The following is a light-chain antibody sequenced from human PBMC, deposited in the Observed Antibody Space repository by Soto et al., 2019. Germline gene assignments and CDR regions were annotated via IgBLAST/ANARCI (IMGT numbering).Light chain of an antibody. CDR3: QQYGSSPLT. CDR2: GAS. V-gene: IGKV3-20*01. Sequence: EIVLTQSPGTLSLSPGERATLSCRASQSVSSSYLAWYQQKPGQAPRLLIYGASSRPTGIPDRFSGSGSGTEFTLTSSRLEPEDFAVYYCQQYGSSPLTFGGGTKVEIK. CDR1: QSVSSSY. J-gene: IGKJ4*02.